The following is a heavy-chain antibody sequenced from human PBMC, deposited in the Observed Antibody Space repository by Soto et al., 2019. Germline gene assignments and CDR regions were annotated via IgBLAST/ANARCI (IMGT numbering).Heavy chain of an antibody. CDR1: GGSFSGYY. V-gene: IGHV4-34*01. D-gene: IGHD6-13*01. CDR3: ARLGYSSSYQEAWFDP. CDR2: INHSGST. J-gene: IGHJ5*02. Sequence: PSETLSLTCAVYGGSFSGYYWSWIRQPPGKGLEWIGEINHSGSTNYNPSLKSRVTISVDTSKNQFSLKLSSVTAADTAVYYCARLGYSSSYQEAWFDPWGQGTLVTVSS.